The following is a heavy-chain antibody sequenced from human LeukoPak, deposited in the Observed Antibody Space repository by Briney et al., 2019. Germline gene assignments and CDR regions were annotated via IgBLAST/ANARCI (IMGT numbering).Heavy chain of an antibody. CDR3: ARDPGDTYYDF. CDR1: GYTFTDYY. D-gene: IGHD3-3*01. J-gene: IGHJ4*02. V-gene: IGHV1-2*02. CDR2: INPNSGGT. Sequence: ASVKVSCKASGYTFTDYYMHWVRQAPGQGLEWMGWINPNSGGTNYAQKFQGRVTMTRDTSISTAYMELSRLRSDDTAVYCCARDPGDTYYDFWGQGTLVTVSS.